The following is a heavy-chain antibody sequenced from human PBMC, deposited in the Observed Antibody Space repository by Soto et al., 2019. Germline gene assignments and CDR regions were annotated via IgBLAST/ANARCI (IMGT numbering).Heavy chain of an antibody. CDR2: ISSSSSYI. V-gene: IGHV3-21*04. Sequence: PGGSLRLSCAASGFTLSSYSMNWVRQAPGKGLEWVSSISSSSSYIYYADSVKGRFTISRDNAKNSLYLQMNSLRAEDTAVYYCAKDSYNWNDDPGAFDIWGQGTMVTVSS. CDR1: GFTLSSYS. J-gene: IGHJ3*02. D-gene: IGHD1-20*01. CDR3: AKDSYNWNDDPGAFDI.